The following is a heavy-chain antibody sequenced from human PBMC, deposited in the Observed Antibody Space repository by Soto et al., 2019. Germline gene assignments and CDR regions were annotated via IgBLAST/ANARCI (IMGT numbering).Heavy chain of an antibody. CDR1: GFTFSSYW. CDR3: AREGGRWSGYYRGMDV. J-gene: IGHJ6*02. CDR2: INSDGSST. V-gene: IGHV3-74*01. Sequence: HPGGSLRLSCAASGFTFSSYWMHWVRQAPGKGLVWVSRINSDGSSTSYADSVKGRFTISRDNAKNTLYLQMNSLRAEDTAVYYCAREGGRWSGYYRGMDVWGQGTTVTVSS. D-gene: IGHD3-3*01.